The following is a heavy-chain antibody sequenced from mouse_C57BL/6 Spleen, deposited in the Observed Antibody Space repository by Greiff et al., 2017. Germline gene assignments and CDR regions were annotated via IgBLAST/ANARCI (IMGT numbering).Heavy chain of an antibody. D-gene: IGHD1-1*01. J-gene: IGHJ3*01. Sequence: EVQGVESGGGLVKPGGSLKLSCAASGFTFSSYAMSWVRQTPEKRLEWVATISDGGSYTYYPDNVKGRFTISRDNAKNNLYLQRSHLKSEDTAMYYCAREYYGSSNGFAYWGQGTLVTVAA. V-gene: IGHV5-4*01. CDR3: AREYYGSSNGFAY. CDR2: ISDGGSYT. CDR1: GFTFSSYA.